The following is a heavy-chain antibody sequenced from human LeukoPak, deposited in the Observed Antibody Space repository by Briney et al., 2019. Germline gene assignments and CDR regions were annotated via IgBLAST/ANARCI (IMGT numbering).Heavy chain of an antibody. CDR1: GFTFSRYW. CDR3: ARDPYSSTWSYGMDI. V-gene: IGHV3-7*05. D-gene: IGHD6-13*01. Sequence: GGSLRLSCAASGFTFSRYWMSWVRQTPEKGLEWVANIKQDESEKVYVGSVKGRFTISRDNAKSSLYLQMSGLRADDTAVYYCARDPYSSTWSYGMDIWGQGTTVIVSS. CDR2: IKQDESEK. J-gene: IGHJ6*02.